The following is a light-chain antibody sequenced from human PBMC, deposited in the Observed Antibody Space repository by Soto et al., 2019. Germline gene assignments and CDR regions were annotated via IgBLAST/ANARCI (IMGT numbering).Light chain of an antibody. CDR1: SSDVGYSNY. CDR2: DVS. Sequence: QSALTQPASVSGSPGQSIAISCTGTSSDVGYSNYVSWYQQLPGKAPKLMIYDVSDRPSGVSNRFSGSKSGSTASLTISGLQAEDEADYYCSSYTSSSTRVFGGGTKLTVL. CDR3: SSYTSSSTRV. V-gene: IGLV2-14*01. J-gene: IGLJ2*01.